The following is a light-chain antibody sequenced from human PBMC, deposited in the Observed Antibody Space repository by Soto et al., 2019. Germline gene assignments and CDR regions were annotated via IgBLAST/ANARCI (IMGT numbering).Light chain of an antibody. CDR3: AAWDVSLRGQV. Sequence: QSVLTQPPSASGTPGQRVTISCSGSSSNIGSNYVYWYQQLPGTAPKLLIYRNNQRASGVPDRFSGSKSGTSASLAITGLPSEDEGDYYCAAWDVSLRGQVFGGGTKLTVL. CDR1: SSNIGSNY. J-gene: IGLJ3*02. V-gene: IGLV1-47*01. CDR2: RNN.